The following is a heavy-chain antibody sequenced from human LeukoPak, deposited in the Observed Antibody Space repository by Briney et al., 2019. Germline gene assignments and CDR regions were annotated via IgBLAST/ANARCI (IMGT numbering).Heavy chain of an antibody. J-gene: IGHJ4*02. CDR3: ARQTAMGRSGDY. D-gene: IGHD5-18*01. CDR2: IDPSDSET. Sequence: GESLKISCKASGYSFTSYWIGWVRQMPGKGLEWMGIIDPSDSETRYTPSFQGQVPISVDKSLTTAHLQWNSLKASDTAMYYCARQTAMGRSGDYWGQGTLVTVSS. V-gene: IGHV5-51*01. CDR1: GYSFTSYW.